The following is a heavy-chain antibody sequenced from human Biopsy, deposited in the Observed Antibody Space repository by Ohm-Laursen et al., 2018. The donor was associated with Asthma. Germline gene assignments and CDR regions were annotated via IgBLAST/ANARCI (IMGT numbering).Heavy chain of an antibody. CDR3: ARRITIFGVVQKDHGMDA. V-gene: IGHV4-39*01. CDR1: GGSMTPTSHY. J-gene: IGHJ6*02. CDR2: ISYGGKT. Sequence: TLSLTCSVSGGSMTPTSHYWDWIRQAPGKGLEWIGYISYGGKTSYNPSLKNRVTISRDTSKNQFSLRLTSVAAADTAVYFCARRITIFGVVQKDHGMDAWGQGTTVIVSS. D-gene: IGHD3-3*01.